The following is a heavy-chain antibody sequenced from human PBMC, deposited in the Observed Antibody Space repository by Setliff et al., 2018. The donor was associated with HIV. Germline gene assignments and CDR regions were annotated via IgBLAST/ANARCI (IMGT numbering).Heavy chain of an antibody. CDR1: GYILSAYY. Sequence: ASVKVSCKAPGYILSAYYMPWVRQAPGQGLEWMGWINPNSGGTNYAQKFQGRVTLTRDTSISTDYMELSRLTSDDTAVYYCAGGKGNSGTYRFLFGSPNEIDAFEIWGLGTMVTVSS. J-gene: IGHJ3*02. D-gene: IGHD3-10*01. CDR3: AGGKGNSGTYRFLFGSPNEIDAFEI. V-gene: IGHV1-2*02. CDR2: INPNSGGT.